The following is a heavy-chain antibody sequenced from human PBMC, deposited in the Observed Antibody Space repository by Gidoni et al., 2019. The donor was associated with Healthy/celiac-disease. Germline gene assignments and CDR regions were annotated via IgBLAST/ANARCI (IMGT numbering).Heavy chain of an antibody. J-gene: IGHJ6*03. Sequence: QVQLQQWGAGLLKPSETLSLTCAVYGGSFSGYYWSWIRQPPGKGLEWIGEINHSGSTNYNPSLKSRVTISVDTSKNQFSLKLSSVTAADTAVYYCARAPSIVYMDVWGKGTTVTVSS. CDR3: ARAPSIVYMDV. CDR2: INHSGST. D-gene: IGHD2-15*01. V-gene: IGHV4-34*01. CDR1: GGSFSGYY.